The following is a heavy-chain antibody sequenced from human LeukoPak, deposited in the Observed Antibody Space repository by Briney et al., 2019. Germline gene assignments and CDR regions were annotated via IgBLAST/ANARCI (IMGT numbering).Heavy chain of an antibody. CDR2: INPNSGGT. CDR1: GYTFTGQY. J-gene: IGHJ1*01. CDR3: ARGRQLHLGELFPFAEFFQP. V-gene: IGHV1-2*02. D-gene: IGHD3-16*01. Sequence: ASVKVSCTTSGYTFTGQYLHWVRQAPGQGLEWMGWINPNSGGTKSAQKFQGRVIMTRDTSISTACMELRSLSSDDTAVYYCARGRQLHLGELFPFAEFFQPWGQGTLVTVFS.